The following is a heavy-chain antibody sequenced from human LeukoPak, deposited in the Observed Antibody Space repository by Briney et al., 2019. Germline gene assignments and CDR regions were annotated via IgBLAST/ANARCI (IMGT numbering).Heavy chain of an antibody. CDR2: IIPIFGSA. CDR1: GDTFINYA. V-gene: IGHV1-69*05. Sequence: SVKVSCKASGDTFINYAISWVRQAPGQGLEWMGGIIPIFGSANYAQKFQGRVTITTDESTSTAYMELSSLRSEDTAVYYCARGPRAYYYYYMDVWGKGTTVAVSS. CDR3: ARGPRAYYYYYMDV. J-gene: IGHJ6*03.